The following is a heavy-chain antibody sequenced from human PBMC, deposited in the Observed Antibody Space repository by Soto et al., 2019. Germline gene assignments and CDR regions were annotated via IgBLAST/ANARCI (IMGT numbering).Heavy chain of an antibody. CDR2: IYYSGGT. D-gene: IGHD5-12*01. CDR1: GGSISRGGYY. V-gene: IGHV4-31*03. CDR3: ARNDSGYADYMDV. J-gene: IGHJ6*03. Sequence: QVQLQESGPGLVKPSQTLSLTCTVSGGSISRGGYYWSWLRPHPGGGVEWIGYIYYSGGTYYNPSLKSRVNISVDTSENQFSLTLSSVTAADTAVYYCARNDSGYADYMDVWGKGTAVTVSS.